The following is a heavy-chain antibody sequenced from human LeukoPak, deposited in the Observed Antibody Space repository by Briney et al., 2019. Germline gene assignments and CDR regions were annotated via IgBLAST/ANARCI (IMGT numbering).Heavy chain of an antibody. Sequence: PSETLSLTCAVYGGSFSGYYWSWIRQPPGKGLEWIGEINHSGSTNYNPSLKSRVTISVGTSKNQFSLKLSSVTAADTAVYYCARVSSAATNYYFDYWGQGTLVTVSS. CDR2: INHSGST. CDR1: GGSFSGYY. J-gene: IGHJ4*02. V-gene: IGHV4-34*01. CDR3: ARVSSAATNYYFDY. D-gene: IGHD2-15*01.